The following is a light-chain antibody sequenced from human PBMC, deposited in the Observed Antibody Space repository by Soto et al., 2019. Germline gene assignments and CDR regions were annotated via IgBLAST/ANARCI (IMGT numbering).Light chain of an antibody. CDR2: DAS. Sequence: EIVLTQSPATLSLSPGERATLSCRASQSVSSYLAWYQQKPGQAPRLLIYDASNRATGIPARFSGSGSGTDFTLTIXSLEXXDFAVYYCQQRSNWPPTFGGWTKVEIK. V-gene: IGKV3-11*01. CDR3: QQRSNWPPT. CDR1: QSVSSY. J-gene: IGKJ4*01.